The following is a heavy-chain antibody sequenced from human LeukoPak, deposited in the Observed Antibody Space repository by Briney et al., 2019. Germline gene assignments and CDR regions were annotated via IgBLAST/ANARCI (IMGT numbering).Heavy chain of an antibody. V-gene: IGHV3-30*18. CDR1: GFTFSSYG. Sequence: PGGSPRLSCAASGFTFSSYGMHWVRQAPGKGLEWVAVISYDGSNKYYADSVKGRFTISRDNSKNTLYLQMNSLRAEDTAVYYCAKDFGSWAPDYWGQGTLVTVSS. D-gene: IGHD3-10*01. J-gene: IGHJ4*02. CDR2: ISYDGSNK. CDR3: AKDFGSWAPDY.